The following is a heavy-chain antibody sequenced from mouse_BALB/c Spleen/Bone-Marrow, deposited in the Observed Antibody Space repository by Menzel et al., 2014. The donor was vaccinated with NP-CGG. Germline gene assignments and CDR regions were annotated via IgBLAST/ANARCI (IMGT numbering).Heavy chain of an antibody. V-gene: IGHV1-7*01. J-gene: IGHJ3*01. CDR3: ARGYYGSSLVY. CDR2: INPSTGYT. D-gene: IGHD1-1*01. CDR1: GYTFTSYW. Sequence: VQLQQSGAELAKPGASVKMSCKAPGYTFTSYWMHWVKQRPGQGLEWIGYINPSTGYTEYNRKFKGKATLTADKSSSTAYMQLSSPTSEDSAVYYCARGYYGSSLVYWGQGTLVTVSA.